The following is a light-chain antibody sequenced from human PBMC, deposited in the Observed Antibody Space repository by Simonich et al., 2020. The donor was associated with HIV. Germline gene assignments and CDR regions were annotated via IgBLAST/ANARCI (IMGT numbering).Light chain of an antibody. Sequence: SYELAQPPSVSVSPGQTARITCSGDALPKKYAYWYQQKSGQAPVLVILDDTKRPSGIPERFSGSSSGTTATLTISGAQVEDEADYYCYSTDNSGNHRLFGGGTKLTVL. CDR2: DDT. CDR3: YSTDNSGNHRL. J-gene: IGLJ2*01. V-gene: IGLV3-10*01. CDR1: ALPKKY.